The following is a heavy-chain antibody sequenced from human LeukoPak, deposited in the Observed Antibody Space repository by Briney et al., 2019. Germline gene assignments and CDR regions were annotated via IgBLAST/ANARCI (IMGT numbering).Heavy chain of an antibody. J-gene: IGHJ4*02. CDR2: ISSSGSII. Sequence: GGSLRLSCAASGFTFSNYAMSWVRQAPGKGLEWVSYISSSGSIIFYADSVKGRFTISRDNAKNTLYLQMNSLRAEDTAVYYCARYYGSGTYALDYWGQGTLVTVSS. V-gene: IGHV3-48*04. CDR1: GFTFSNYA. D-gene: IGHD3-10*01. CDR3: ARYYGSGTYALDY.